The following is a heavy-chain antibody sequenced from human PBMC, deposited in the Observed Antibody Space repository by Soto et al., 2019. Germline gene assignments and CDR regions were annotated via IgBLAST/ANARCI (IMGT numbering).Heavy chain of an antibody. J-gene: IGHJ4*02. CDR1: GFTFSSYG. V-gene: IGHV3-33*01. CDR2: IWYDGSNK. D-gene: IGHD6-13*01. Sequence: GGSLRLSCAASGFTFSSYGMHWVRQAPGKGLEWVAVIWYDGSNKYYADSVKGRFTISRDNSKNTLYLQMNSLRAEDTAVYYCARYPSRWPGFDYWGQGTLVTVSS. CDR3: ARYPSRWPGFDY.